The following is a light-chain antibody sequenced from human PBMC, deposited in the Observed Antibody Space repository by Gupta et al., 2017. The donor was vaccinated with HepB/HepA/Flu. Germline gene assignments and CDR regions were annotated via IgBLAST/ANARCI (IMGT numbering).Light chain of an antibody. CDR2: DVN. J-gene: IGLJ2*01. CDR3: YSDAGNSGV. V-gene: IGLV2-11*01. Sequence: QSALTQPRSVSGSPGQSVTISCTGTSNNVGGYNSVSWYQHHPGKAPKLMIFDVNKRPSGVPDRFSGSKSGNTASLSISGLQAEDEADYYCYSDAGNSGVFGGGTKLTVL. CDR1: SNNVGGYNS.